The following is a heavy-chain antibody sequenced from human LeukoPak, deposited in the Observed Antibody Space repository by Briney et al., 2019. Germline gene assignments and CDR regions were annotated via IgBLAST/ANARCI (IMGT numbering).Heavy chain of an antibody. V-gene: IGHV3-23*01. J-gene: IGHJ4*02. CDR2: ISGSSGDT. CDR1: GFTFSTYA. CDR3: AKDSGGKYQLLYPVVDY. Sequence: GGSLRLSCAASGFTFSTYAMTWVRQAPGKGLEWVSSISGSSGDTYYADSVKGRFTISRDNSKNTLYLQMNNLRAEDTAVYYCAKDSGGKYQLLYPVVDYWGQGTLVTVSS. D-gene: IGHD2-2*02.